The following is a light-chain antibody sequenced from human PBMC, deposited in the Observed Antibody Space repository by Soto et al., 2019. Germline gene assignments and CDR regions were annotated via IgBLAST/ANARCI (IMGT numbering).Light chain of an antibody. CDR1: SSDVGGYNH. V-gene: IGLV2-11*01. Sequence: QSVLTQPRSVSGSPGQSVTISCTGTSSDVGGYNHVSWYQQHPGKAPKLMIYDVSKRPSGVPDRFSGSKSGNTASLTISGLLAEDEADYYCCSYAGSIYVFGNGTKVTVL. CDR3: CSYAGSIYV. J-gene: IGLJ1*01. CDR2: DVS.